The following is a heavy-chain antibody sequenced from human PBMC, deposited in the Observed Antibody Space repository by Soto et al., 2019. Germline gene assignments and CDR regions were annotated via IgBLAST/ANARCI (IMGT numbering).Heavy chain of an antibody. CDR3: AKESLPEHYGDTLFDY. J-gene: IGHJ4*02. CDR1: GFSFSNYA. V-gene: IGHV3-23*01. D-gene: IGHD4-17*01. CDR2: FSAGGRT. Sequence: EVQLLESGGTLVQPGGSLRLSCAASGFSFSNYALSWVLQAPGKGLEWVSTFSAGGRTYYADSVKGRFTIARDSSQNTVHLQISEVRPEDTAVYYCAKESLPEHYGDTLFDYWGQGTRVTVSS.